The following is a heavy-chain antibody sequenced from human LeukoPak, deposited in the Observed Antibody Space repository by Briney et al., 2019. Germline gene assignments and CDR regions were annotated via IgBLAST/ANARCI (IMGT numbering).Heavy chain of an antibody. V-gene: IGHV1-18*01. CDR2: INTYNGNT. CDR1: GYTFNTYG. CDR3: ATSGVYCSGGSCYSDWGY. Sequence: ASVKVSCKASGYTFNTYGISWVRQAPGQGLEWMGWINTYNGNTNYAQKFQGRVTMTEDTSTDTAYMELSSLRSEDTAVYYCATSGVYCSGGSCYSDWGYWGQGTLVTVSS. J-gene: IGHJ4*02. D-gene: IGHD2-15*01.